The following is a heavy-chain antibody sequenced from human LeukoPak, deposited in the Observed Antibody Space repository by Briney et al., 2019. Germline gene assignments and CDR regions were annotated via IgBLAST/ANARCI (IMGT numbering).Heavy chain of an antibody. Sequence: ASVKVSCKASGYTFTSYGIRWVRQAPGQGLEWRGWISAYNGNTNYAQKLQGRVTMTTDTSTSTAYMELRSLRSDDTAVYYCARVSLEWLRGPIGYFDYWGQGTLVTVSS. J-gene: IGHJ4*02. CDR2: ISAYNGNT. V-gene: IGHV1-18*01. D-gene: IGHD5-12*01. CDR1: GYTFTSYG. CDR3: ARVSLEWLRGPIGYFDY.